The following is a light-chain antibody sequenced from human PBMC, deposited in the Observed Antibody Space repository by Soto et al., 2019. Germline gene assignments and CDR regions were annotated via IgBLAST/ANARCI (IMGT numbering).Light chain of an antibody. Sequence: QSVLTQPPSVSGAPGQRVTISCTGSSSNIGAGYDVHWYQQLPGTAPKLLIYGNSNRPSGVPDRFSGSKSGTSASLAITGLQAEDEADYYCQSYDSSLSAHVVFGGGTKLT. CDR3: QSYDSSLSAHVV. V-gene: IGLV1-40*01. CDR2: GNS. CDR1: SSNIGAGYD. J-gene: IGLJ2*01.